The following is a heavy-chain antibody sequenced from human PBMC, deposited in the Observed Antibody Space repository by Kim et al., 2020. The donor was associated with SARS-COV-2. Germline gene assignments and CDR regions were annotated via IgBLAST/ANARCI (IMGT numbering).Heavy chain of an antibody. D-gene: IGHD3-3*01. CDR2: ISGSGGST. CDR3: AKGATIFGVVIPLAYMDV. J-gene: IGHJ6*03. Sequence: GGSLRLSCAASGFTFSSYAMSWVRQAPGKGLEWVSAISGSGGSTYYADSVKGRFTISRDNSKNTLYLQMNSLRAEDTAVYYCAKGATIFGVVIPLAYMDVWGKGTTVTVSS. CDR1: GFTFSSYA. V-gene: IGHV3-23*01.